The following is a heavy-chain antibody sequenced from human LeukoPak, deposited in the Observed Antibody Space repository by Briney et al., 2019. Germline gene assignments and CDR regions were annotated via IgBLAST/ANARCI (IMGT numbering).Heavy chain of an antibody. Sequence: GESLKISCKGSGYSFTSYWISWVRQMPGKGLEWMGRIDPSDSYTNYSPSFQGHVTISADKSISTAYLQWSSLKASDTAMYYCASSEGYSYGTFDYWGQGTLVTVSS. CDR1: GYSFTSYW. D-gene: IGHD5-18*01. J-gene: IGHJ4*02. V-gene: IGHV5-10-1*01. CDR2: IDPSDSYT. CDR3: ASSEGYSYGTFDY.